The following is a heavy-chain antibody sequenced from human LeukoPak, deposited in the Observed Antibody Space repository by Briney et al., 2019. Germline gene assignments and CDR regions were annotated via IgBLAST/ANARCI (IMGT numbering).Heavy chain of an antibody. D-gene: IGHD6-19*01. CDR1: GYTFTSYG. V-gene: IGHV1-18*01. CDR2: ISAYNGNT. Sequence: ASVKVSCKASGYTFTSYGISWVRQAPGQGLEWMGWISAYNGNTNYAQKLQGRVTMTTDTSTSTAYMELRSLRSDDTAVYYCARDRWSSGWYNRGAFDIWGQGTMVTVSS. J-gene: IGHJ3*02. CDR3: ARDRWSSGWYNRGAFDI.